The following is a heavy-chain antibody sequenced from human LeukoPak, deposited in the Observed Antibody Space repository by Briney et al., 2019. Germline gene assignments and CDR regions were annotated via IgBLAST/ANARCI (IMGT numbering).Heavy chain of an antibody. D-gene: IGHD2-2*01. Sequence: GETLKISCKGSGYSFTRYWIGWVRQMPGKGLEWMGIIYPGDSDTRYSPSFQGQVTISADKSISTAYLQWSSLKASDTAMYYCARPYCSSTSCNDAFDIWGQGTMVTVSS. CDR1: GYSFTRYW. CDR3: ARPYCSSTSCNDAFDI. CDR2: IYPGDSDT. V-gene: IGHV5-51*01. J-gene: IGHJ3*02.